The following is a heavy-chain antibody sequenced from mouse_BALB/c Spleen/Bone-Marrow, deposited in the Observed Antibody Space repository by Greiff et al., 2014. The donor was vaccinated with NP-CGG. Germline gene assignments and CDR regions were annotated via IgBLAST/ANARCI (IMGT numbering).Heavy chain of an antibody. V-gene: IGHV1-9*01. CDR2: ILPGSGST. Sequence: QVQLKQSGTELMKPGASVKISCKATGYTFSSYWIEWVNQRPGHGLEWIGEILPGSGSTNYIEKFKGKATFTADTSSNTAYMQLSSLTPEDSAVYYCARRGHGFAWFAYWGQGTLVTVSA. CDR3: ARRGHGFAWFAY. CDR1: GYTFSSYW. D-gene: IGHD1-2*01. J-gene: IGHJ3*01.